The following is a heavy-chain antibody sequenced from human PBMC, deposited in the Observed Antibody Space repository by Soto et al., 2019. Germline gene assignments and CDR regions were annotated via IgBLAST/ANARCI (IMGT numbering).Heavy chain of an antibody. V-gene: IGHV1-18*04. CDR2: ISGYNGNT. Sequence: SVKVSCKASGYTFSGYSITWVRQAPGQGLEWMGRISGYNGNTNYARTLRGRLTLTTDTSTSTAYMELRSLTSDDTAVYYCARDVFCGGAPACPDMDVWGQGTTVTVSS. CDR3: ARDVFCGGAPACPDMDV. D-gene: IGHD2-21*01. CDR1: GYTFSGYS. J-gene: IGHJ6*02.